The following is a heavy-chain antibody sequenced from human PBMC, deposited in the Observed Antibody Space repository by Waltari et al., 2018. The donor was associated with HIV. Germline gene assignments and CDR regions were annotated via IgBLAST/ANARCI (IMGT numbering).Heavy chain of an antibody. D-gene: IGHD2-21*01. CDR1: GFTVITYA. CDR2: ISYDGTNK. V-gene: IGHV3-30*16. J-gene: IGHJ6*03. CDR3: ARAGEAYYYYYYMDV. Sequence: QVQLVESGGGVVQPGRSLRVSCEASGFTVITYAMNWVRQAPGKGLEWVAVISYDGTNKYYADSVKGRFTISRDNSRDTLFLQMNSLGAEDTAVYYCARAGEAYYYYYYMDVWGKGTTVTVSS.